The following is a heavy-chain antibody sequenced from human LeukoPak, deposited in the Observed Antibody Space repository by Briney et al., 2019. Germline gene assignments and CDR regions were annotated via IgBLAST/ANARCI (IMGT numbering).Heavy chain of an antibody. V-gene: IGHV1-18*01. J-gene: IGHJ4*02. D-gene: IGHD1-26*01. CDR3: ARESHVSREDS. CDR2: ISANNGDT. Sequence: GASVKVSCTASGGTFSSYAISWVRQAPGQGLEWVGWISANNGDTDYAQKFQARVTMTTDTSTSTAYMELRSLRSDDTAVYYCARESHVSREDSWGQGTLVTVSS. CDR1: GGTFSSYA.